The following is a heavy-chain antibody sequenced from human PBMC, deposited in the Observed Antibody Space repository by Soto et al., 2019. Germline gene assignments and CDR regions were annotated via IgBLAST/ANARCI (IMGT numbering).Heavy chain of an antibody. J-gene: IGHJ4*02. Sequence: SVKVSCKASGVTFSRQDMRWVRQAPGQGLEWLGGIIPIFGTPQYAEKFQDRVTITADESTSTAYMELSSLTSEDTAVYYCATNEGRDGYRFDYWGQGTLVTVSS. V-gene: IGHV1-69*13. CDR3: ATNEGRDGYRFDY. CDR2: IIPIFGTP. D-gene: IGHD5-12*01. CDR1: GVTFSRQD.